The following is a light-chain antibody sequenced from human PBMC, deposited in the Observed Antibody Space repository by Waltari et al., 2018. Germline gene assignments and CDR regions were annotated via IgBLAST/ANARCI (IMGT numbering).Light chain of an antibody. J-gene: IGKJ5*01. V-gene: IGKV1-33*01. CDR1: QDISNY. CDR2: DAS. CDR3: PQYDNLPPTAIT. Sequence: DIQMTQSPSSLSASVGDRVTITCQASQDISNYLNWYQQKPGKAPKLLIYDASNLETGVPSRFSGSGSGTDFTFTISSLQPEDIATYYCPQYDNLPPTAITFGQGTRLEIK.